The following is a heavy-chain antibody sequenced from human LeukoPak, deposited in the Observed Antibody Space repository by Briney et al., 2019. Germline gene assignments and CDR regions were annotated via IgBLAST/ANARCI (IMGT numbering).Heavy chain of an antibody. J-gene: IGHJ1*01. Sequence: GASVKVSCKASGYTFTSYAMHWGRQAPGQRLEWMGWINAGNGNTKYSQKFQGRVTITRDTSASTAYMEVSSLRSEDTAVYYCARDSLPTYYYGSGSYYGYFQHWGQGTLVTVSS. D-gene: IGHD3-10*01. V-gene: IGHV1-3*01. CDR3: ARDSLPTYYYGSGSYYGYFQH. CDR1: GYTFTSYA. CDR2: INAGNGNT.